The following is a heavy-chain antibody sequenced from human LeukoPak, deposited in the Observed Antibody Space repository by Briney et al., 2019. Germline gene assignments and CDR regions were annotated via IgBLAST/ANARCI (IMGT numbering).Heavy chain of an antibody. J-gene: IGHJ5*02. CDR2: ISGSGGST. V-gene: IGHV3-23*01. D-gene: IGHD3-22*01. CDR3: AKVNPNYYDSSGFLMSPNWFDP. Sequence: PGGSLRLSCGASGFTFSNYGMLWVRQAPGKGLEWVSAISGSGGSTYYADSVKGRFTISRDNSKNTLYLQMNSLRAEDTAVYYCAKVNPNYYDSSGFLMSPNWFDPWGQGTLVTVSS. CDR1: GFTFSNYG.